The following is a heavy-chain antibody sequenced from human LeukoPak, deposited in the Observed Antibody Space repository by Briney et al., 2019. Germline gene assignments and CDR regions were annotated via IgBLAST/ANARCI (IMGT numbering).Heavy chain of an antibody. D-gene: IGHD6-19*01. CDR3: APTPGIAVAGTGGWFDP. V-gene: IGHV1-46*01. J-gene: IGHJ5*02. CDR2: INPSGGST. Sequence: GASVKVSCKASGYTFTSYYMHWVRPAPGQGLEWMGIINPSGGSTSYAQKFQGRVTMTRDTSTSTVYMELSSLRSEDTAVYYCAPTPGIAVAGTGGWFDPWGQGTLVTVSS. CDR1: GYTFTSYY.